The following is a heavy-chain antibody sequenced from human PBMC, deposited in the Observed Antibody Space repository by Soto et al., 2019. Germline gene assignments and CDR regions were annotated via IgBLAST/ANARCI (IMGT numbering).Heavy chain of an antibody. V-gene: IGHV3-13*01. Sequence: GGSLRLSCAASGFTFSSYDMHWVRQATGKGLEWVSAIGTAGDTYYPGSVKGRLTISRENAKNSLYLQMNSLRAGDTAVYYCARDHGYCSSTSCQGYYYYYYMDVWGKGTTVTVSS. CDR1: GFTFSSYD. CDR2: IGTAGDT. CDR3: ARDHGYCSSTSCQGYYYYYYMDV. J-gene: IGHJ6*03. D-gene: IGHD2-2*01.